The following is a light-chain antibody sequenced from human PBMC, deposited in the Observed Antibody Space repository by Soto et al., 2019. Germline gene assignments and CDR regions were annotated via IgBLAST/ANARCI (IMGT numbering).Light chain of an antibody. V-gene: IGKV3-20*01. CDR2: AAS. CDR1: QSSSSY. Sequence: ETVLTQSPCTLSLSPGERATLSCRASQSSSSYLTWYQQRPGQAPRLLIYAASRRATGIPDRFSGSGSGTDFTLTISRLEPEDFAVYYCQQYSTSPITFGQGTRLEIK. CDR3: QQYSTSPIT. J-gene: IGKJ5*01.